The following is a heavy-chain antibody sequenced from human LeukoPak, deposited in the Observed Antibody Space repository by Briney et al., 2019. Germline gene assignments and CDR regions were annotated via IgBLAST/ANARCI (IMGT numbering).Heavy chain of an antibody. D-gene: IGHD1-26*01. Sequence: PSETLSFTCTESGGSISSYYWSWIRQPPGKGLEWIGYIYYSGITNYNPSLKSRVTISVDTSKNQFSLKLSSVTAADTAVYYCARGLHSGSYFDAFDIWGQGTMVTVSS. J-gene: IGHJ3*02. CDR2: IYYSGIT. V-gene: IGHV4-59*01. CDR1: GGSISSYY. CDR3: ARGLHSGSYFDAFDI.